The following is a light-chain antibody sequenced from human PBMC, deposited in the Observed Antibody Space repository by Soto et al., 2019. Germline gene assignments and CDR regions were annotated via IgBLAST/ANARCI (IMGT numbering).Light chain of an antibody. Sequence: SDELTQPPSVSVAPGQTARITCGGNNIGSKSVHWYQQKPGQAPVLVVYDDSDRPSGMPERFSGSNSGNTATLTISRVEAGDEADYYCQVWDSSSDHPVFGTGTKVTVL. CDR2: DDS. CDR1: NIGSKS. J-gene: IGLJ1*01. CDR3: QVWDSSSDHPV. V-gene: IGLV3-21*02.